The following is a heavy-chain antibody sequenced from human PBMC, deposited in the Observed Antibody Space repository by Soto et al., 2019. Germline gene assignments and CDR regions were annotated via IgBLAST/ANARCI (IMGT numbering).Heavy chain of an antibody. CDR2: IWYDGSNK. Sequence: GGSLRLSCAASGFTFSSYGMHWVRQAPGKGLEWVAVIWYDGSNKYYADSVKGRFTISRDNSKNTLYLQMNSLRAEDTAVYYGARAQYYYDSSGYWGLRGPDYWGQGTLVTVSS. CDR1: GFTFSSYG. CDR3: ARAQYYYDSSGYWGLRGPDY. V-gene: IGHV3-33*01. J-gene: IGHJ4*02. D-gene: IGHD3-22*01.